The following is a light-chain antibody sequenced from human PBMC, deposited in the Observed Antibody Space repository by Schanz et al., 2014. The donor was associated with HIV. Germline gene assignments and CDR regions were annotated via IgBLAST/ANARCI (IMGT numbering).Light chain of an antibody. CDR1: SSDLGGDNF. CDR2: DVT. CDR3: SSYVGSNNLV. V-gene: IGLV2-8*01. Sequence: QSVLTQPASVSGSPGQSITIPCAGTSSDLGGDNFLSWYQQHPGRAPKLLVYDVTNRPSGVPDRFSGSKSGNTASLTVSGLQAEDEADYYCSSYVGSNNLVFGGGTKLTVL. J-gene: IGLJ2*01.